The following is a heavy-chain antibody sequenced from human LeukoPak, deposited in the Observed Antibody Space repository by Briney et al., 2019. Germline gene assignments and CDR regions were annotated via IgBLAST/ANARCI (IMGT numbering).Heavy chain of an antibody. J-gene: IGHJ4*02. CDR2: IWYDGSNK. CDR3: AKDLEMATIEGFDY. D-gene: IGHD5-24*01. Sequence: GGSLRLSCAASGFTFSGYGMHWVRQAPGKGLEWVAVIWYDGSNKYYADSVKGRFTTSRDNSRNTLYLQMNSLRAEDTAVYYCAKDLEMATIEGFDYWGQGTLVTVSS. CDR1: GFTFSGYG. V-gene: IGHV3-33*06.